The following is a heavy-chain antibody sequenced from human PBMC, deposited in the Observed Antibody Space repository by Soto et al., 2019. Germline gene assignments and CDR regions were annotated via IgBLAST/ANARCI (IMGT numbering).Heavy chain of an antibody. J-gene: IGHJ5*02. CDR1: GYTFTSYG. CDR2: ISAFFGTA. D-gene: IGHD1-26*01. V-gene: IGHV1-69*01. Sequence: GASVKVSCKASGYTFTSYGISWVRQAPGQGLEWMGGISAFFGTANCSQKVQGRVTMTADESTSTAYMELSSLRSEDTAVYYCARDSIVGASYWFDPWGQGTLVTVSS. CDR3: ARDSIVGASYWFDP.